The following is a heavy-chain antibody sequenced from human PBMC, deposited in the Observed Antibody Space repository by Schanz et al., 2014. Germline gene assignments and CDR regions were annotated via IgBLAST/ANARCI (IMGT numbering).Heavy chain of an antibody. CDR3: AKDHFGHYDSSGCSDCYYYGMDV. D-gene: IGHD3-22*01. Sequence: VQLVESEGGLVQPGGSLRLSCEGSGFSFSDYWMGWVRQAPGKGLEWVAVISYDGRNKYFADSVKGRFTISRDNSKNTLFLQVNSLRAEDTAVYYCAKDHFGHYDSSGCSDCYYYGMDVWGQGTTVTVSS. V-gene: IGHV3-30*18. CDR1: GFSFSDYW. J-gene: IGHJ6*02. CDR2: ISYDGRNK.